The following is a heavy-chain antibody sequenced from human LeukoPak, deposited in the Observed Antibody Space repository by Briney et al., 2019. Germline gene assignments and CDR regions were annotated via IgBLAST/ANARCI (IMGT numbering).Heavy chain of an antibody. J-gene: IGHJ4*02. V-gene: IGHV3-66*01. CDR3: ARGRYDSSGYLSYYFDY. CDR1: RFTFSSYA. CDR2: IYSGGST. Sequence: GGSLRLSCAASRFTFSSYAMSWVRQAPGKGLEWVSVIYSGGSTYYADSVKGRFTISRDNSKNTLYLQMNSLRAEDTAVYYCARGRYDSSGYLSYYFDYWGQGTLVTVSS. D-gene: IGHD3-22*01.